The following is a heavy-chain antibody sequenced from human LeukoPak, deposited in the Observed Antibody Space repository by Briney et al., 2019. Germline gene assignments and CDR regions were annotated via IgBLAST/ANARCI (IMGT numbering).Heavy chain of an antibody. CDR3: ARVRGGGFRTADS. D-gene: IGHD1-14*01. Sequence: GGPLRLSCAASGFTFSNYIMHWVCQAPGKGLDWVAVTLEDGRYQSYSDSVKGRFTISRDNSKNTLFLQMNSLRSEDTAVYYCARVRGGGFRTADSWGQGTLVTVSS. V-gene: IGHV3-30*04. CDR2: TLEDGRYQ. CDR1: GFTFSNYI. J-gene: IGHJ4*02.